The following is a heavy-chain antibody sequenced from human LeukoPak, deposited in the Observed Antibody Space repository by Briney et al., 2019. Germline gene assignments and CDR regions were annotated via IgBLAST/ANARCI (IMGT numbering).Heavy chain of an antibody. D-gene: IGHD4-11*01. J-gene: IGHJ4*02. V-gene: IGHV3-15*05. CDR2: MKSTTNGGTT. CDR1: GFTFSDLW. CDR3: TPDLYSKYKGYFDF. Sequence: KSGGSLRLSCTATGFTFSDLWMSWVRQAPGKGLEWVGRMKSTTNGGTTDYAAPVKGRFTISRDDPRNTLYLQMNSLKTEDTAVYYCTPDLYSKYKGYFDFWGQGTLVTVSS.